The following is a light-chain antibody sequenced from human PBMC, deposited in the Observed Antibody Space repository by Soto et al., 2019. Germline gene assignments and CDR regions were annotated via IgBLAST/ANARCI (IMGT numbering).Light chain of an antibody. V-gene: IGKV3-20*01. CDR2: GVS. CDR3: QQYSISST. Sequence: EIVLTQSPSTLCFSPLERCTLSGRASQRVSSSSLAWYQHKPGQSPRLLIFGVSSRATDIPDRFSGSGSGTDFTLTINRLEPEDFAVYYCQQYSISSTFGQGTKVDIK. CDR1: QRVSSSS. J-gene: IGKJ1*01.